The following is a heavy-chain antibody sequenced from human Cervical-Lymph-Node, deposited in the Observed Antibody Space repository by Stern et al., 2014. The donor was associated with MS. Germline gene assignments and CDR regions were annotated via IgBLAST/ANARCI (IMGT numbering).Heavy chain of an antibody. CDR3: ARGSGGPDY. J-gene: IGHJ4*02. CDR2: VNNDGTGT. Sequence: EVQLVAPGGGLVQAGGSLRLSCAASGFTFNSYWMHWVLPVPGKGLVWVARVNNDGTGTVYADAVKGRFTISRDNAKNALYLQMNSLTADDAAVYYCARGSGGPDYWGQGTLVTVSS. CDR1: GFTFNSYW. V-gene: IGHV3-74*02.